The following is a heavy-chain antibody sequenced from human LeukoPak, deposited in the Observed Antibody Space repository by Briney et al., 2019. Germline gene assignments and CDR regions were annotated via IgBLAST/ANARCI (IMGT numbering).Heavy chain of an antibody. J-gene: IGHJ4*02. D-gene: IGHD1-26*01. V-gene: IGHV1-24*01. Sequence: GASVKVSSKVSGYTLTELSMHWVRQAPGKRHEWMGGFDPEDGETIYAQKFQGRVTMTEDTSTDTAYMELRSLRSEDTAVYYCATGMYYFDYWGQGTLVTVSS. CDR1: GYTLTELS. CDR2: FDPEDGET. CDR3: ATGMYYFDY.